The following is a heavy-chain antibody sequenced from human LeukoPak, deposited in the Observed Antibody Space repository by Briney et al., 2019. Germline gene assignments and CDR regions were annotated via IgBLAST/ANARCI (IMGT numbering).Heavy chain of an antibody. CDR2: IYYSGST. Sequence: RPSETLSLTCAVYGGSFSGYYWSWIRQPPGKGLEWIGSIYYSGSTYYNPSLKSRVTISVDTSKNQFSLKVSSVTAADTAVYYCARRELLSTPDAFDIWGQGTMVTVSS. CDR3: ARRELLSTPDAFDI. V-gene: IGHV4-34*01. CDR1: GGSFSGYY. J-gene: IGHJ3*02. D-gene: IGHD3-10*01.